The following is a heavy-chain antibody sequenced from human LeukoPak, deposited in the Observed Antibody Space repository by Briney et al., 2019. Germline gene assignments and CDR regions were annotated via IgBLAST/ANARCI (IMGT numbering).Heavy chain of an antibody. CDR3: ANGYSYGLGFDY. J-gene: IGHJ4*02. V-gene: IGHV3-23*01. CDR2: ISGSGGST. Sequence: PGGSLRLSCAASGFTFSSYAMSWVRQAPGKGLEWVSAISGSGGSTYYADSVKGRFTITRDNSKNTLYLQMNSLRAEDTAVYYCANGYSYGLGFDYWGQGTLVTVSS. CDR1: GFTFSSYA. D-gene: IGHD5-18*01.